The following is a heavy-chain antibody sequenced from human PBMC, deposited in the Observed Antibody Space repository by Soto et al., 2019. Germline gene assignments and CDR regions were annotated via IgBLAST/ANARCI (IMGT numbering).Heavy chain of an antibody. D-gene: IGHD3-9*01. CDR3: ASLTKDLDS. J-gene: IGHJ4*02. V-gene: IGHV4-31*03. Sequence: QVQLQESGPGLVKPSQTLSLTCTVSGDSISTAYYYWSWIRQHPGKGLEWIGYIYYIGDTNYNPSLKSRVSMSVDTSKNQFSLRLNSVTAADTAVYYCASLTKDLDSWGPGTLVTVSS. CDR2: IYYIGDT. CDR1: GDSISTAYYY.